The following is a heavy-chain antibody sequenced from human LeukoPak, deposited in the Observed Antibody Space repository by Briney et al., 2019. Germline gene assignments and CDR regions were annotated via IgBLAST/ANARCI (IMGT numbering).Heavy chain of an antibody. CDR1: GFTFSSYW. Sequence: GGSLRLSCAASGFTFSSYWMSWVRQAPGKGLEWVANIKQDGSEKYYVDSVKGRFTISRDHAKDSLYLQMNSLRAEDAAVYYCARECSSTSCYSNWFDPWGQGTLVTVSS. CDR2: IKQDGSEK. D-gene: IGHD2-2*01. J-gene: IGHJ5*02. V-gene: IGHV3-7*01. CDR3: ARECSSTSCYSNWFDP.